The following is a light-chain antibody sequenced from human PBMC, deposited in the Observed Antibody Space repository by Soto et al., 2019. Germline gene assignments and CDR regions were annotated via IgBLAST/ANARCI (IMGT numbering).Light chain of an antibody. Sequence: EIIWTQSPDTLSFARGERCTLSCSASQTVSSNYLAWCQQRPGQAPRLLIYGASTRAAGIPDRFSGSGSGTDFTLTITRLEPEDSALYYCQQRSNWPITFGQGTRLEIK. V-gene: IGKV3D-20*02. CDR3: QQRSNWPIT. J-gene: IGKJ5*01. CDR1: QTVSSNY. CDR2: GAS.